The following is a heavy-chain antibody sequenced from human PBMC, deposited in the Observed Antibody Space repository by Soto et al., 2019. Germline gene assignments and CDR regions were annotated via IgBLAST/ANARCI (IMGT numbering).Heavy chain of an antibody. CDR1: GFTFSTYT. Sequence: GGSLRLSCAASGFTFSTYTIHWVRQAPGKGLEWVALLSYDGSNKYYADSVKGRFTISRDNSKNTLYLQMNSLTVEDTAMYYCAKASPSSYWYHDYWGQGTLVTVST. CDR3: AKASPSSYWYHDY. J-gene: IGHJ4*02. V-gene: IGHV3-30-3*01. D-gene: IGHD6-13*01. CDR2: LSYDGSNK.